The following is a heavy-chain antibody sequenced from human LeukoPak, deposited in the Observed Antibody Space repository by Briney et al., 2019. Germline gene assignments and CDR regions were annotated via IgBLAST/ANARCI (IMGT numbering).Heavy chain of an antibody. Sequence: PSETLSLTCTVSGGSISSYYWSWIRQPPGKGLEWIGSIYYSGSTYYNPSLKSRVTISVDTSKNQFSLKLSSVTAADTAVYYCARGQMYYDFWSAHHDAFDIWGQGTMVTVSS. V-gene: IGHV4-59*12. CDR1: GGSISSYY. CDR2: IYYSGST. D-gene: IGHD3-3*01. J-gene: IGHJ3*02. CDR3: ARGQMYYDFWSAHHDAFDI.